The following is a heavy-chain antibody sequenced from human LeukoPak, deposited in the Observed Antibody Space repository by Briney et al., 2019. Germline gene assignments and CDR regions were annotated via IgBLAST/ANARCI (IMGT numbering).Heavy chain of an antibody. Sequence: PGGSLRLSCAASGFTFSSYAMSWVRQAPGKGLEWVSAISGSGGSTYYADSVKGRFTISRDNSKNTLYLQMNSLRAEDTAVYYCARDPVLGAAAGIGLNWFDPWGQGTLVTVSS. CDR1: GFTFSSYA. CDR3: ARDPVLGAAAGIGLNWFDP. V-gene: IGHV3-23*01. D-gene: IGHD6-13*01. CDR2: ISGSGGST. J-gene: IGHJ5*02.